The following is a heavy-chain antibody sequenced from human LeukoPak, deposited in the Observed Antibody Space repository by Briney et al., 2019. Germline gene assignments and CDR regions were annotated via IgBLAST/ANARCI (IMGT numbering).Heavy chain of an antibody. J-gene: IGHJ4*02. CDR1: GFTFSTYD. D-gene: IGHD1-26*01. CDR3: AKDSSSGTYFDY. CDR2: ISGSGGST. Sequence: GGSLRLSCAVSGFTFSTYDMSWVRQAPGKGLEWVSAISGSGGSTYYADSVKGRLTISRDNSKNTLYLQLKSLRAEDTAVYYCAKDSSSGTYFDYWGQGTLVTVSS. V-gene: IGHV3-23*01.